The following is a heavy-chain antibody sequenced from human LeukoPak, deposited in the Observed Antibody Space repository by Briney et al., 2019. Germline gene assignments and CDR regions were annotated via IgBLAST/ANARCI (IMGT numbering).Heavy chain of an antibody. J-gene: IGHJ3*02. CDR2: IKQDGSEK. V-gene: IGHV3-7*01. D-gene: IGHD6-6*01. CDR1: GFTFSSYW. Sequence: GGSLRLSCAASGFTFSSYWMSWVRQGPGKGLEWVANIKQDGSEKYYVDSVKGRFTISRDNAKNSLYLQMNSLRAEDTAVYYCARESYSSSSAAFDIWGQGTMVTVSS. CDR3: ARESYSSSSAAFDI.